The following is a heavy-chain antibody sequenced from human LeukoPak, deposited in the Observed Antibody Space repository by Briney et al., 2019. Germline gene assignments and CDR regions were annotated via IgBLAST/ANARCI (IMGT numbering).Heavy chain of an antibody. CDR1: GGTFSSYA. D-gene: IGHD3-10*01. CDR2: IIPISGTA. J-gene: IGHJ6*02. V-gene: IGHV1-69*13. CDR3: ASKGSGSYYTAYYGMDV. Sequence: ASVKVSCKASGGTFSSYAISWVRQAPGQGLEWMGGIIPISGTANYAQKFQGRVTITADESTSTAYMELSSLRSEDTAVYYCASKGSGSYYTAYYGMDVWGQGTTVTVSS.